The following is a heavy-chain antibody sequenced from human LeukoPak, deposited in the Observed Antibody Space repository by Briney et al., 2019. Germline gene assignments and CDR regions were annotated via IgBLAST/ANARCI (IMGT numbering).Heavy chain of an antibody. Sequence: ASVKVSCKASGYTFTSYGISWVRQAPGQGLEWMGWISAYNGNTNFAQKLQGRVTMTTDTSTSTAYIELRSLRSDDTAVYYCARAYHDSSGFCDYWGQGTLVTVSS. CDR2: ISAYNGNT. J-gene: IGHJ4*02. CDR1: GYTFTSYG. CDR3: ARAYHDSSGFCDY. D-gene: IGHD3-22*01. V-gene: IGHV1-18*01.